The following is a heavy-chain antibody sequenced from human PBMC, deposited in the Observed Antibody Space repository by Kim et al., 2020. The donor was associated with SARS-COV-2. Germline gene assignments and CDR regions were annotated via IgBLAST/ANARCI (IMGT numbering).Heavy chain of an antibody. Sequence: ASVKVSCKASGYTFTSYYMHWVRQAPGQGLEWMGIINPSGGSTSYAQKFQGRVTMTRDTSTSTVYMELSSLRSEDTAVYYCARVWQGLETQVWGSYRYNPHYGMDVWGQGTTVTVSS. CDR1: GYTFTSYY. V-gene: IGHV1-46*01. CDR3: ARVWQGLETQVWGSYRYNPHYGMDV. D-gene: IGHD3-16*02. CDR2: INPSGGST. J-gene: IGHJ6*02.